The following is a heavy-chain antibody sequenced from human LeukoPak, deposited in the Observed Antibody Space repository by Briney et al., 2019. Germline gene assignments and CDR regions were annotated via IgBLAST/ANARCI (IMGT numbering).Heavy chain of an antibody. D-gene: IGHD3-3*01. CDR3: ARVPPSGHQVFGSDY. Sequence: GASLMVSCKASGFTFTNYGISWVRQAPGQGLEWMAWISANNGEIRYAQKFQGRVIMTTDTSTTTAYMELTSLRSDDTAVYYCARVPPSGHQVFGSDYWGQGTQVTVSS. CDR1: GFTFTNYG. V-gene: IGHV1-18*04. J-gene: IGHJ4*02. CDR2: ISANNGEI.